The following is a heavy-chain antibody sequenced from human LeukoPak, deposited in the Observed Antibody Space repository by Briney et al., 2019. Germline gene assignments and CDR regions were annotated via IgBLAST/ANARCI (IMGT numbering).Heavy chain of an antibody. D-gene: IGHD3-10*01. V-gene: IGHV1-18*01. Sequence: ASVKVSCKASGYTFTSYGISWVRQAPGQGLEWMGWISAYNGNTNYAQKLQGRVTMTTDTSTSTAYMELRSLRSDDTAVYYCARFTSGTMVRGVISDDYWGQGTLVTVSS. CDR3: ARFTSGTMVRGVISDDY. CDR1: GYTFTSYG. J-gene: IGHJ4*02. CDR2: ISAYNGNT.